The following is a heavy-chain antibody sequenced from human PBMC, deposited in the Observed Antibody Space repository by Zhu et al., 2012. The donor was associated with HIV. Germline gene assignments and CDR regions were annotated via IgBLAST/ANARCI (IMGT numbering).Heavy chain of an antibody. Sequence: EVRLLESGGGLVQPGGSLRLSCAASGFTFSTYAMGWVRQAPGKGLDWVAAISAGAGGTYYADSVEGRFTISRDNSENIVYLDMNSLRAEETALYYCAKAPYYYDSSGYPVDYWGQGTLVTVSS. CDR3: AKAPYYYDSSGYPVDY. CDR2: ISAGAGGT. V-gene: IGHV3-23*01. CDR1: GFTFSTYA. J-gene: IGHJ4*02. D-gene: IGHD3-22*01.